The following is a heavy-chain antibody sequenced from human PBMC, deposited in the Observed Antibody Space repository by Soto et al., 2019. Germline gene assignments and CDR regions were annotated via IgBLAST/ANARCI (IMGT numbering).Heavy chain of an antibody. CDR3: AKGGTTVIDN. Sequence: EVQLAESGGGLVQPGGSLRLSCAASGFTFSSYWMHWVRQAPGKGLVWVSRINSDGSSPTYADSVKGRFTISRDNAKNTLYLQMSSLRAEDTAVYYCAKGGTTVIDNWGQGTLVIVSS. D-gene: IGHD4-17*01. J-gene: IGHJ4*02. CDR1: GFTFSSYW. V-gene: IGHV3-74*01. CDR2: INSDGSSP.